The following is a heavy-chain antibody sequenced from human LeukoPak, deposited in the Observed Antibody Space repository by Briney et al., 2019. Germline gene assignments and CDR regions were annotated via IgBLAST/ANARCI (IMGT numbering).Heavy chain of an antibody. CDR1: GGTFSSYA. V-gene: IGHV1-2*02. D-gene: IGHD3-10*01. Sequence: ASVKVSCKASGGTFSSYAISWVRQAPGQGLEWMGWINPNSGGTNYAQKFQGRVTTTRDTSISTAYMELSRLRSDDTAVYYCARAGVLLWFGEYYYYMDVWGKGTTVTISS. CDR2: INPNSGGT. J-gene: IGHJ6*03. CDR3: ARAGVLLWFGEYYYYMDV.